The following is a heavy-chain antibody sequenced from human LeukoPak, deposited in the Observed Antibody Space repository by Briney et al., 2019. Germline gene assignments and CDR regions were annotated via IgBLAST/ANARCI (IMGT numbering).Heavy chain of an antibody. Sequence: ASVKVSCKASGYTFTSYAMNWVRQAPGQGLEWMGWINTNTGNPTYAQGFTGRFVFSLDTSVSTACLQICSLKAEDTAVYYCARGGFGEFPNWFDPWGQGTLVTVSS. V-gene: IGHV7-4-1*01. J-gene: IGHJ5*02. D-gene: IGHD3-10*01. CDR2: INTNTGNP. CDR1: GYTFTSYA. CDR3: ARGGFGEFPNWFDP.